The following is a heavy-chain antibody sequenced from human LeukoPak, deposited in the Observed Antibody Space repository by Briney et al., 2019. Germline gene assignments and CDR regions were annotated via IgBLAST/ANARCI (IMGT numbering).Heavy chain of an antibody. V-gene: IGHV1-18*01. CDR3: ARGGAPIYYYYIDV. J-gene: IGHJ6*03. CDR1: GYTFTNYG. D-gene: IGHD4/OR15-4a*01. CDR2: ISVYNGNT. Sequence: ASVKVSCKASGYTFTNYGINWVRQAPGQGLEWMGWISVYNGNTNYAQKLQGRVTMTTDTSTSTAYMELRSLRSDDTAVYYCARGGAPIYYYYIDVWGKGTTVTVSS.